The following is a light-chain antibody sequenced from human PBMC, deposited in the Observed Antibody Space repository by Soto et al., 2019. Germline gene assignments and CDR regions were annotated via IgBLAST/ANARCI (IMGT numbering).Light chain of an antibody. CDR3: QQYNNWLTWT. J-gene: IGKJ1*01. Sequence: EIVMTQSPATLSVSPGERATLSCRASQSVSSNLAWYQQKPGQASRLLIYGASTRATGIPARFSGSGSGTEFTLTISSLQSLAFAVYYCQQYNNWLTWTFGQGTKVEIK. CDR1: QSVSSN. V-gene: IGKV3-15*01. CDR2: GAS.